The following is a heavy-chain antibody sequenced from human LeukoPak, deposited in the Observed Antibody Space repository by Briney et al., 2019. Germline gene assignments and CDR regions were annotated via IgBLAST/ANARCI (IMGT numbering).Heavy chain of an antibody. Sequence: GGSLRLSCAASGFTFGSYWMNWARQAPGKGLEWVASINHNGNVNYYVDSVKGRFTISRDNAKNSLYLQMSNLRAEDTAVYFCARGGGLDVWGQGVTVTVSS. CDR3: ARGGGLDV. CDR1: GFTFGSYW. CDR2: INHNGNVN. V-gene: IGHV3-7*03. J-gene: IGHJ6*02. D-gene: IGHD3-16*01.